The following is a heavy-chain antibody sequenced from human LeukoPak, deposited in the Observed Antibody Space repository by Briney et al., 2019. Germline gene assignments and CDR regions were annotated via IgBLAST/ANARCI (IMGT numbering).Heavy chain of an antibody. D-gene: IGHD3-22*01. J-gene: IGHJ3*02. CDR2: IYYSGSS. CDR3: ARGGHYYDSSGYYNAFDI. CDR1: GDSISTFL. Sequence: SETLSPTCTVSGDSISTFLWSWIRQPPGKGLEWIGYIYYSGSSNYNPSLKSRVTISVDTSKNQFSLKLTSVTAADTAVYYCARGGHYYDSSGYYNAFDIWGQGTMVTVSS. V-gene: IGHV4-59*01.